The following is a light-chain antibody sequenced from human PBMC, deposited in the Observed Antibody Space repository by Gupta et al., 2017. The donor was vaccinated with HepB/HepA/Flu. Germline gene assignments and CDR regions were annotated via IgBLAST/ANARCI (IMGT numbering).Light chain of an antibody. CDR1: SSNIGAGYD. V-gene: IGLV1-40*01. CDR3: QSYESSLSACYV. J-gene: IGLJ1*01. Sequence: QSLLTQPPSVSGSPAPRHTISCTGSSSNIGAGYDVHWYQQLPGTAPKLLIYGNSNRTSGVPDRFSGSKSDTSASLAITGLQAEDEADYYYQSYESSLSACYVFGTGTKVTVL. CDR2: GNS.